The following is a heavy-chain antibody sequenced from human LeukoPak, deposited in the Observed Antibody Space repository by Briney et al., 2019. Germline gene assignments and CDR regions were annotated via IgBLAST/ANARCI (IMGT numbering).Heavy chain of an antibody. CDR2: IYYSGSTYYSGST. D-gene: IGHD6-13*01. V-gene: IGHV4-59*08. CDR3: ARPHSSSWSYFDY. J-gene: IGHJ4*02. Sequence: SETLSLTCTVSGGSISGYYWGWIRQPPGKGLEWIGYIYYSGSTYYSGSTNYNPSLKSRVTISVDTSKNQFSLKLSSVTAADTAVYYCARPHSSSWSYFDYWGQGTLVTVSS. CDR1: GGSISGYY.